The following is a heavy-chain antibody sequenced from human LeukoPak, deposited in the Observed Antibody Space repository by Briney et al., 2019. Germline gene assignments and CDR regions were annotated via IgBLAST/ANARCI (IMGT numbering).Heavy chain of an antibody. V-gene: IGHV3-74*01. CDR2: ISTDGRTT. CDR3: AREEASSAAIDH. J-gene: IGHJ4*02. D-gene: IGHD6-6*01. Sequence: GGSLRLSCAASGFTFSSYWMHWVRQAPGKGLVWVSRISTDGRTTSYADSVKGRFTISRDNAKNTLYLQMNSLSAEDTAVYYCAREEASSAAIDHWGQGTLVTVSS. CDR1: GFTFSSYW.